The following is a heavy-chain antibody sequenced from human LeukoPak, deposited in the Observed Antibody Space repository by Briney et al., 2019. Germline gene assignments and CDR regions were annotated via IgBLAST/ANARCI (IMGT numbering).Heavy chain of an antibody. D-gene: IGHD6-6*01. CDR1: GFTVSSNY. J-gene: IGHJ4*02. CDR3: ANQLGSIAAPAGY. Sequence: GGSLRLSCAASGFTVSSNYMSWVRQAPGKGLEWVSVIYSGGSTYYADSVKGRFTISRDNSKNTLYLQMNSLRAEDTAVYYCANQLGSIAAPAGYWGQGTLVTVSS. CDR2: IYSGGST. V-gene: IGHV3-53*05.